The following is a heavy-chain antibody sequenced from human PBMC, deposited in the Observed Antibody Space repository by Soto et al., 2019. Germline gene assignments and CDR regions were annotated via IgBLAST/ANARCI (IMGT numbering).Heavy chain of an antibody. Sequence: QVQLVQSGAEVKKPGASVKVSCKASGYTFTSYGISWVRQAPGQGLEWIGWISAYNGNTNYAQKLQGTVTMTTDTSTSTAYMELRSLRSDDTAVYYCARDSGYYGSGRDNWFHPWGQGTLVTVSS. CDR1: GYTFTSYG. CDR2: ISAYNGNT. CDR3: ARDSGYYGSGRDNWFHP. J-gene: IGHJ5*02. D-gene: IGHD3-10*01. V-gene: IGHV1-18*01.